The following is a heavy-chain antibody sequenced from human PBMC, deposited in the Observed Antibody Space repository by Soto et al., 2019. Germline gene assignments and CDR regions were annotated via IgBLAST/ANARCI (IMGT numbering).Heavy chain of an antibody. Sequence: ASVKVSCKASGYTFTSYAMHWVRQAPGQRLEWMGWINAGNGNTKYSQKFQGRVTITRDTSASTAYMELSSLRSEDTAVYYCARVHCSGGSCYSEHLDYWGQGTLVTVS. CDR3: ARVHCSGGSCYSEHLDY. CDR2: INAGNGNT. V-gene: IGHV1-3*01. J-gene: IGHJ4*02. CDR1: GYTFTSYA. D-gene: IGHD2-15*01.